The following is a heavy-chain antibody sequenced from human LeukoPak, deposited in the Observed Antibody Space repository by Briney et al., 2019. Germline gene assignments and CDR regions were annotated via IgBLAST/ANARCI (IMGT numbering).Heavy chain of an antibody. Sequence: GRSLRLSCAASGFTFSSYAMHWVRQAPGKGLEWVAVISYDGSNKYYADSVKGRFTISRDNSKNTLYLQMNSLRAEDTVVYYCARDLRFLEWFVGVEVPYYFDYWGQGTLVTVSS. V-gene: IGHV3-30-3*01. CDR2: ISYDGSNK. CDR1: GFTFSSYA. CDR3: ARDLRFLEWFVGVEVPYYFDY. D-gene: IGHD3-3*01. J-gene: IGHJ4*02.